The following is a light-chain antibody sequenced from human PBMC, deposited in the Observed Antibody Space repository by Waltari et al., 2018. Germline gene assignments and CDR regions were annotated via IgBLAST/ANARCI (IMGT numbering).Light chain of an antibody. CDR3: QSFDSNVRGGVV. CDR2: GNN. V-gene: IGLV1-40*01. Sequence: QSILTQPTSVSGAPGQRVPISCTGSSSNIGAGHDVPWYQAFPGTAPKLLIYGNNNRPSGVPDRFSGSKSGSSASLAINGLQAEDEADYYCQSFDSNVRGGVVFGGGTKVTVL. J-gene: IGLJ3*02. CDR1: SSNIGAGHD.